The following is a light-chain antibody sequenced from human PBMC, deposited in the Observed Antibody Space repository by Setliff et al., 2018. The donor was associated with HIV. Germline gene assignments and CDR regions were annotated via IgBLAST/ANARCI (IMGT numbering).Light chain of an antibody. V-gene: IGLV2-14*01. CDR3: SSYTSSSTLVV. J-gene: IGLJ2*01. Sequence: QSALTQPASVSGSPGQSITISCTGTSSDIGAYNSVSWYPQHPGKAPPLMIYEVTTRPSGVSNRFSGAKAGNTASLTISGLQAEDEADYYCSSYTSSSTLVVFGGGTK. CDR2: EVT. CDR1: SSDIGAYNS.